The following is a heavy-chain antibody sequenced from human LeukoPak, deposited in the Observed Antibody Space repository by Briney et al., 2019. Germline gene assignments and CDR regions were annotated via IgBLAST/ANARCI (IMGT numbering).Heavy chain of an antibody. CDR3: ASPMYYYDSSGYSPQFDY. CDR2: MNPNSGNT. CDR1: GYTFTSYD. D-gene: IGHD3-22*01. J-gene: IGHJ4*02. Sequence: GASVKVSCKASGYTFTSYDINWVRQATGQGLEWMGWMNPNSGNTGYAQKFQGRVTMTRDTSISTAYMELSRLRSDDTAVYYCASPMYYYDSSGYSPQFDYWGQGTLVTVSS. V-gene: IGHV1-8*01.